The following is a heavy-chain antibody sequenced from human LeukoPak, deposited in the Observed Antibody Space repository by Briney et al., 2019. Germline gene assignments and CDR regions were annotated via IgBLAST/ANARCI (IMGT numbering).Heavy chain of an antibody. V-gene: IGHV4-34*01. Sequence: SETLSLTCAVYGGSFSGYYWSWIRQPPGKGLEWIGEINHSGSTNYNPSLKSRVTISADTSKKQFSLKLSSVTAADTAVYYCARDVYRSASGYDWFDPWGQGTLVTVSS. CDR2: INHSGST. CDR1: GGSFSGYY. CDR3: ARDVYRSASGYDWFDP. D-gene: IGHD1-14*01. J-gene: IGHJ5*02.